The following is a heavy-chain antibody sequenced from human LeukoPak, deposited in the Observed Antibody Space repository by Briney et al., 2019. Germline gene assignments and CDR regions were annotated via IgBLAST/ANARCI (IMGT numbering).Heavy chain of an antibody. CDR3: ARGGYSGYDWVDY. V-gene: IGHV3-23*01. J-gene: IGHJ4*02. CDR1: GFTFDTYA. CDR2: ISGSGDYT. D-gene: IGHD5-12*01. Sequence: GGSLRLSCTASGFTFDTYAMSWVRQAPGKGLEWVSAISGSGDYTYYADSIKGRFTISRDNSKNTMYLQMNSLRAEDTAVYYCARGGYSGYDWVDYWGQGTLVTVSS.